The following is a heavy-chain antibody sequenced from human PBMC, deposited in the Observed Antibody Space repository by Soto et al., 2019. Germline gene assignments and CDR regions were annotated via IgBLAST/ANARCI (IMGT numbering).Heavy chain of an antibody. D-gene: IGHD3-3*01. CDR3: ARGPRAFWYFDY. CDR2: IYYSGST. J-gene: IGHJ4*02. Sequence: SETPSLTCTVSGGSISSYYWSWIRQPPGKGLEWIGYIYYSGSTNYNPSLKSRVTISVDTSKNQFSLKLSSVTAADTAVYYCARGPRAFWYFDYWGQGTLVTVSS. V-gene: IGHV4-59*01. CDR1: GGSISSYY.